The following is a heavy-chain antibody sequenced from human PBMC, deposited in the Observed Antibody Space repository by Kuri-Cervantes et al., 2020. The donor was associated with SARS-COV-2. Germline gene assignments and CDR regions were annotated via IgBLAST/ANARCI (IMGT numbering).Heavy chain of an antibody. CDR2: INSDGSST. Sequence: RISCAASGLTFRRYWTRWVRQPPGKGLVWVSRINSDGSSTSYADSLKGRFTISRDNAKNTLYLQMNSLRAEDTAVFYCATLDGMDVWGQGTTVTVCS. V-gene: IGHV3-74*01. CDR1: GLTFRRYW. J-gene: IGHJ6*02. CDR3: ATLDGMDV.